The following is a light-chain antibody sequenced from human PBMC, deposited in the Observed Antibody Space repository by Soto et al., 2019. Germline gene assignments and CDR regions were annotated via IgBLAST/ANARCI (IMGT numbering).Light chain of an antibody. Sequence: HSVLTKPASVSVLPGQSITISCTRTSSDIGAYNFVSWYQQHPGKAPKLMLYDVNIRPSGVSNRFSGSKSGNTASLTISGLQAEDEADYYCTSWTTSTTMIFGGGTKVTVL. CDR2: DVN. J-gene: IGLJ2*01. CDR3: TSWTTSTTMI. V-gene: IGLV2-14*03. CDR1: SSDIGAYNF.